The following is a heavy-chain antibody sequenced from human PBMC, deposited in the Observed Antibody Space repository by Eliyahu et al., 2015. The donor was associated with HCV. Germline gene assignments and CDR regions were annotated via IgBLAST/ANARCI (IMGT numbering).Heavy chain of an antibody. D-gene: IGHD5-24*01. CDR1: GFTFSDXG. Sequence: QVQLVESGGGAVQPGMSLXLSCAASGFTFSDXGFHWVRQAPGKGLEWLAFISHDGSYKFYGESVKGRITISRDTSNNHLYVEMSSVRVEDAAAYYCARDATLHSHGHNYYMDVWGEGTSVTVS. CDR3: ARDATLHSHGHNYYMDV. CDR2: ISHDGSYK. J-gene: IGHJ6*03. V-gene: IGHV3-30*03.